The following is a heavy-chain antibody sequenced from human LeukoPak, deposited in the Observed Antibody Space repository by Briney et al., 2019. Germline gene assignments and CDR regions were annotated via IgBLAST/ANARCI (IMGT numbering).Heavy chain of an antibody. J-gene: IGHJ4*02. CDR2: ISYTGRT. V-gene: IGHV4-59*08. Sequence: SETLSLTCTVSGGSISSYYWSWIRQPPGKGLEWIGFISYTGRTNDNPSLKSRVTISVDTSRNQFSLKLNSVTAADTAVYYCARLFVTAAGTRGYYFDYWGQGTLVTVSS. CDR1: GGSISSYY. D-gene: IGHD6-13*01. CDR3: ARLFVTAAGTRGYYFDY.